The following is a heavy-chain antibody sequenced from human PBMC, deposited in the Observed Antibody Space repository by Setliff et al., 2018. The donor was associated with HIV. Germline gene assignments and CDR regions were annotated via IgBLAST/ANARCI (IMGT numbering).Heavy chain of an antibody. CDR3: ARGVQSPPHYSYYYMDV. CDR2: VIPIFGTA. J-gene: IGHJ6*03. V-gene: IGHV1-69*13. Sequence: VASVKVSCKASGGTFSTYAISWVRQAPGQGLEWMGGVIPIFGTANYAQRLQGRVTLTADESTSTAYMELTSLRSEDTAVYYCARGVQSPPHYSYYYMDVWGEGTMVTVSS. CDR1: GGTFSTYA. D-gene: IGHD3-3*01.